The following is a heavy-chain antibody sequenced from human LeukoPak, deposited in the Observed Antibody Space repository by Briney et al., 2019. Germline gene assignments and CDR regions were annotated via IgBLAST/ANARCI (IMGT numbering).Heavy chain of an antibody. Sequence: SETLSLTCAVYGGSFSGYYWSWIRQPPGKGLEWIGEINHSGSTNYNPSLKSRVTISVDTSKNQFSLKLSSVTAADTAVYYCARGRQLGPHYYMDVWGKGTTVTVSS. D-gene: IGHD6-6*01. CDR1: GGSFSGYY. J-gene: IGHJ6*03. V-gene: IGHV4-34*01. CDR2: INHSGST. CDR3: ARGRQLGPHYYMDV.